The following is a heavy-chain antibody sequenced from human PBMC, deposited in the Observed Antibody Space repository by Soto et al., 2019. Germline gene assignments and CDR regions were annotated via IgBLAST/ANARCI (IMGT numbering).Heavy chain of an antibody. D-gene: IGHD4-17*01. CDR3: ARELRDDYGDYDARRWFDP. CDR1: DGYISSYY. CDR2: IYYSGST. Sequence: LTNTVSDGYISSYYWSWIRQQPGKGLEWIGYIYYSGSTNYNPSLKSRVTISVDTSKNQFSLKLSSVTAADTAVYYCARELRDDYGDYDARRWFDPWGQGTLVTVSS. V-gene: IGHV4-59*01. J-gene: IGHJ5*02.